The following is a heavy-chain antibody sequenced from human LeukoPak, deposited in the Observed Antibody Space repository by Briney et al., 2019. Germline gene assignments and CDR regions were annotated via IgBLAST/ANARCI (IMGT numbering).Heavy chain of an antibody. Sequence: SETLSLTCAVSGYSISSGYYWGWIRQPPGKGLEWIGYIYYSGGTNYNPSLKSRVTISVDMSRNQISLNLSSVTPADTAVYYCAREVRDSSSSFDIWGQGTMVIVSS. D-gene: IGHD6-6*01. J-gene: IGHJ3*02. CDR3: AREVRDSSSSFDI. V-gene: IGHV4-61*01. CDR1: GYSISSGYY. CDR2: IYYSGGT.